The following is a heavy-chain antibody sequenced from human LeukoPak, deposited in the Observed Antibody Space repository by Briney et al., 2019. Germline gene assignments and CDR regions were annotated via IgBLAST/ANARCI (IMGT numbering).Heavy chain of an antibody. J-gene: IGHJ5*02. CDR1: GGSISSGGYY. CDR2: IYYSGST. Sequence: SETLSLTCTVSGGSISSGGYYWSWIRQHPGKGLEWIGYIYYSGSTYYNPSLKSRVSISVDTSKNQFSLKLNSVTAADTAVFYCASLTTGNWFDPWGQGSLVTVSS. D-gene: IGHD4/OR15-4a*01. V-gene: IGHV4-31*03. CDR3: ASLTTGNWFDP.